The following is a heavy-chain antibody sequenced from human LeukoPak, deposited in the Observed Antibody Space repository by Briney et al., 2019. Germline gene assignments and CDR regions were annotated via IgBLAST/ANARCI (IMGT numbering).Heavy chain of an antibody. J-gene: IGHJ3*02. Sequence: SVKVSCKASGGTFSSYAISWVRQAPGQGLEWMGRIIPIFGIANYAQKLQGRVTITADKSTSTAYMELSSLRSEDTAVYYCASGFVVVTAIRGGDAFDIWGQGTMVTVSS. CDR2: IIPIFGIA. CDR1: GGTFSSYA. CDR3: ASGFVVVTAIRGGDAFDI. D-gene: IGHD2-21*02. V-gene: IGHV1-69*04.